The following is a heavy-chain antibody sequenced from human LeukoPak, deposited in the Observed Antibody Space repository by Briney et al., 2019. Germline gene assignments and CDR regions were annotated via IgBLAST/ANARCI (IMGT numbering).Heavy chain of an antibody. V-gene: IGHV4-39*01. CDR2: IYYSGST. CDR3: ARAYCSGGSCYSYYFDY. CDR1: GGSISSSGYY. D-gene: IGHD2-15*01. Sequence: SETLSLICTVSGGSISSSGYYWGWIRQPPGKGLEWIGSIYYSGSTYYNPSLKSRVTISVDTSKNQFSLKLSSVTAADTAVYYCARAYCSGGSCYSYYFDYWGQGTLVTVSS. J-gene: IGHJ4*02.